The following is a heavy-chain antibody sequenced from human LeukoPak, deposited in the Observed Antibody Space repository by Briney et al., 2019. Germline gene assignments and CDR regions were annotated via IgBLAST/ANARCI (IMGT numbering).Heavy chain of an antibody. J-gene: IGHJ4*02. Sequence: PGGSLRLSCVASGFTFSSSWMSWVRRAPGKGLEWVANIKQDGTEEYYVDSVRGRFSISKDNAKNSLYLQMNSLRAEDTAVYYCATSRTFDYWGQGTLVTVSS. CDR2: IKQDGTEE. V-gene: IGHV3-7*01. CDR3: ATSRTFDY. D-gene: IGHD1-7*01. CDR1: GFTFSSSW.